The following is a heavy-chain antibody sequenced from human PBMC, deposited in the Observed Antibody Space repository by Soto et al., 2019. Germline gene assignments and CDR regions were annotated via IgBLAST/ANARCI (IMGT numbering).Heavy chain of an antibody. CDR1: GGSISNNNW. CDR2: IYHSGST. CDR3: ARTGPRKNWFDP. V-gene: IGHV4-4*02. Sequence: SETLSLTCAVSGGSISNNNWWSWVRQPPGKGLEWIGEIYHSGSTNYNPSLKSRVTISVDKSKNQFSLKPISVTAADTAVYYCARTGPRKNWFDPWGQGTLVTVSS. J-gene: IGHJ5*02.